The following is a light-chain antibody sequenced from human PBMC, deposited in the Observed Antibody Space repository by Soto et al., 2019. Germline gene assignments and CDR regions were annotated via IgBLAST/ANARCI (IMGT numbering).Light chain of an antibody. J-gene: IGLJ1*01. CDR2: ELA. V-gene: IGLV2-8*01. CDR1: SSDVGAYDH. Sequence: QSALTQPPSASGSPGQSVTIPCTGTSSDVGAYDHVSWYQQHPGKAPKLIIYELAKRPAGVPDRFSGSKSGNTASLTVSGLQAEDEADYYCLLYYGGSYVFGAGTKVTVL. CDR3: LLYYGGSYV.